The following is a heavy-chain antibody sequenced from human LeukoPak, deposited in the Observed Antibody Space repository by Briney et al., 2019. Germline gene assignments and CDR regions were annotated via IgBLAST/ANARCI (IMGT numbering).Heavy chain of an antibody. CDR1: GGSVSGYY. CDR2: IYPSGST. Sequence: SETLSLTCTVSGGSVSGYYWNWIRQPAGKGLEWIGRIYPSGSTNYNPSLKSRVTISVDTSKNQFSLKLSSVTAADTAVYYCAREVLEIAAAGPYNNWFDPWGQGTLVTVSS. CDR3: AREVLEIAAAGPYNNWFDP. D-gene: IGHD6-13*01. V-gene: IGHV4-4*07. J-gene: IGHJ5*02.